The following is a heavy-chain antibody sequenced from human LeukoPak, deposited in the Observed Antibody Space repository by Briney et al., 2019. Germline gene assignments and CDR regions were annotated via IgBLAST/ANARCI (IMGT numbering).Heavy chain of an antibody. Sequence: ASVKVSCKASGGIVSGYAISWVRLAPGHGLEWMGGIIPRFGRAKYAQKFQDRVSITSDESTSTVYMELSSLRSDDTAVYYCARAGRFSNYDYYYHMDVWGKGTTVTVSS. CDR3: ARAGRFSNYDYYYHMDV. CDR2: IIPRFGRA. CDR1: GGIVSGYA. D-gene: IGHD4-11*01. V-gene: IGHV1-69*13. J-gene: IGHJ6*03.